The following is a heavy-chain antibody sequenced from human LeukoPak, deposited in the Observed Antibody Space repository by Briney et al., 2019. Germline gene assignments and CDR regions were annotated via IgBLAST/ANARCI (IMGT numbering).Heavy chain of an antibody. Sequence: KSSETLSLTCAVYGGSFSGYYWSWIRQPPGKGLEWIGEINHSGSTNYNPSLKSRVTISVDTSKNQFSLKLSSVTAADTAVYYCARGIYNWNLGLVGRRHGMDVWGQGTTVTVSS. CDR3: ARGIYNWNLGLVGRRHGMDV. D-gene: IGHD1-20*01. CDR2: INHSGST. J-gene: IGHJ6*02. CDR1: GGSFSGYY. V-gene: IGHV4-34*01.